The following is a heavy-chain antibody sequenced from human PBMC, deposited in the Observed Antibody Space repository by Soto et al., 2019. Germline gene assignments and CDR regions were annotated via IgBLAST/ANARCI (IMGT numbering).Heavy chain of an antibody. CDR3: SRRAPEGFDP. Sequence: SETLSLTCTVSGGSISSSPYFWGWIRQPPGKGLECIASVSYSGGTYYNPSLKSRVTISVDTSKKQFSLNLTSVTAADTAFYYCSRRAPEGFDPWGQGTQVTVSS. V-gene: IGHV4-39*01. J-gene: IGHJ5*02. CDR1: GGSISSSPYF. CDR2: VSYSGGT.